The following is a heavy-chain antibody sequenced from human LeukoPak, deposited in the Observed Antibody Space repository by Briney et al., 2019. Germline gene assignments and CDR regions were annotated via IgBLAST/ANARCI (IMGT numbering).Heavy chain of an antibody. CDR3: ARDFLRDGYNYWYFDL. V-gene: IGHV4-4*08. J-gene: IGHJ2*01. Sequence: SETLSLTCTVSGGSISSYYWSWIRQPPGKGLEWIGRIYTSGSTNYNPSLKSRVTISVDTSKNQFSLKLSSVTAADTAVYYCARDFLRDGYNYWYFDLWGRGTLVTVSS. D-gene: IGHD5-24*01. CDR1: GGSISSYY. CDR2: IYTSGST.